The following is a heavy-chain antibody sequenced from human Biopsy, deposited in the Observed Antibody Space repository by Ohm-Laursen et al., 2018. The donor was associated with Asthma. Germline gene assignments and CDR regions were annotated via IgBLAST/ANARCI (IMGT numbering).Heavy chain of an antibody. CDR2: ISSSSTI. D-gene: IGHD5-18*01. Sequence: SLRLSCAASGFTFSSYSMNWVRQAPGKGLEWVSYISSSSTIYYADSVKGRFTISRDNAKNSLYLQMYSLRDEDTAVYYCARFKRGYSYGYAGVFDYWGQGTLVTVSS. V-gene: IGHV3-48*02. CDR3: ARFKRGYSYGYAGVFDY. J-gene: IGHJ4*02. CDR1: GFTFSSYS.